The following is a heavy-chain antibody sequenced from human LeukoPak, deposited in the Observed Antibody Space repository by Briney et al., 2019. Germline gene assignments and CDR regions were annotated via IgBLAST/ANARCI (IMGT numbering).Heavy chain of an antibody. CDR3: GRSIAAVSYYGMDV. Sequence: GESLKISCKGSGYSFSNYWIGWVCQMPGKGLEWMGIIYPGDSETRYSPSFQGQVTISADKSINTAYLQWSSLKASDTAMFYCGRSIAAVSYYGMDVWGQGTTVTVSS. D-gene: IGHD6-6*01. V-gene: IGHV5-51*01. CDR1: GYSFSNYW. CDR2: IYPGDSET. J-gene: IGHJ6*02.